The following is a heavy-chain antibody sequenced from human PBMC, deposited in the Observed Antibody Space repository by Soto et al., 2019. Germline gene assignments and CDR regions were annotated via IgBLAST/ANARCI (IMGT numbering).Heavy chain of an antibody. V-gene: IGHV1-46*01. J-gene: IGHJ4*02. CDR1: GYTFTSYY. CDR2: INPSGGST. D-gene: IGHD3-9*01. Sequence: QVQLVQSGAEVKKPGASVKVSCKASGYTFTSYYMHWVRQAPVQGLEWMGIINPSGGSTSYAQKFQGRVTMTRDTSTSTVYMELISLRSEETAVYYCAILVTGDYWGQGTLGTFSS. CDR3: AILVTGDY.